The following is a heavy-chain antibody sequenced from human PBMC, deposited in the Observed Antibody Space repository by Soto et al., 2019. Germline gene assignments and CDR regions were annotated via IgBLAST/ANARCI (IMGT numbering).Heavy chain of an antibody. CDR3: ARGLAPLAMVRGALGY. J-gene: IGHJ4*02. CDR2: INHSGST. CDR1: GGSFSGYY. D-gene: IGHD3-10*01. V-gene: IGHV4-34*01. Sequence: QVQLQQWGAGLLKPSETLSLTCAVYGGSFSGYYWSWIRQPPGQGLEWIGEINHSGSTNYNPSLKSRVTISVDTSKNQFSLKLSPETAADTAVYYCARGLAPLAMVRGALGYWGQGTLVTVSS.